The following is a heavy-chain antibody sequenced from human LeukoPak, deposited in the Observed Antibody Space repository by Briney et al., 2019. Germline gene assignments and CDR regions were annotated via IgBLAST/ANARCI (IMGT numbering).Heavy chain of an antibody. D-gene: IGHD3-10*01. CDR3: ATEGYDGSGSYPYYYYGMDV. CDR1: GGSISSYY. CDR2: LYYIGRT. Sequence: PSETLSLTCTVSGGSISSYYWSWIRQPPGKGLEWIGSLYYIGRTTYNPSLKSRVTISVDTSKGQFSLKLSSVTAADTAVYYCATEGYDGSGSYPYYYYGMDVWGQGTTVTVSS. J-gene: IGHJ6*02. V-gene: IGHV4-59*12.